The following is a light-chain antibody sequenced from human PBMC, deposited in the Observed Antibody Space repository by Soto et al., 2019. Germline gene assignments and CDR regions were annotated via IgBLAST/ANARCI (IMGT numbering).Light chain of an antibody. CDR1: SGHSSYA. CDR2: VKSDGSH. Sequence: QSVLTQSPSASASLGASVKLTCTLSSGHSSYAIAWHQQQPEKGPRYLMKVKSDGSHSKGDGIPDRFSGSSSGAERYLTISSLQSEDEAEYHCQTWGTDIVVFGGWTKLTVL. CDR3: QTWGTDIVV. J-gene: IGLJ2*01. V-gene: IGLV4-69*01.